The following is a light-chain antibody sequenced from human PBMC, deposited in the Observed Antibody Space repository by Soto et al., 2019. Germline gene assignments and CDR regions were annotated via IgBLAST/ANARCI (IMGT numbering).Light chain of an antibody. V-gene: IGLV2-14*03. J-gene: IGLJ2*01. CDR1: SSNFANYKY. CDR3: SSYTTSSTMV. Sequence: HSALTQPASVSGSPGQSITVSCTGTSSNFANYKYVSWFQQHPGKAPKLIIFYVSYRPSGASNRFSGSLSGNPASLTISGLLAEDEADYYRSSYTTSSTMVFGGGTKLTVL. CDR2: YVS.